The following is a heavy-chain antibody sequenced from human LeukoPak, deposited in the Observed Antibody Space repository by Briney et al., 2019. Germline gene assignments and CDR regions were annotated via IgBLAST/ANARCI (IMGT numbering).Heavy chain of an antibody. Sequence: PGGSLRLSCAASGFTFSTYAMSWVRQAPGEGLVWVSAIGGSGSKTHYADSVRGRFTISRDNSKNTLYLQMNSLRAEDTAVYYCARQSKKDDRRQLWSYFDYWGQGTLVTVSS. V-gene: IGHV3-23*01. D-gene: IGHD5-18*01. CDR2: IGGSGSKT. CDR1: GFTFSTYA. J-gene: IGHJ4*02. CDR3: ARQSKKDDRRQLWSYFDY.